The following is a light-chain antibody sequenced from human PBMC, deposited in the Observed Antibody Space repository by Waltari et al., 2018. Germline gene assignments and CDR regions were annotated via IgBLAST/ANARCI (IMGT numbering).Light chain of an antibody. CDR3: CSYAGGFTWV. CDR1: NNDVGYYDY. CDR2: GVS. V-gene: IGLV2-11*01. Sequence: QSALTQPRSVSGSPRQSVTISCTGTNNDVGYYDYVSWYQQHPNEAPKLLIFGVSQRASGGPDRFSGSKAGNTASLSISGLQAEDEADYYCCSYAGGFTWVFGGGTRLTV. J-gene: IGLJ3*02.